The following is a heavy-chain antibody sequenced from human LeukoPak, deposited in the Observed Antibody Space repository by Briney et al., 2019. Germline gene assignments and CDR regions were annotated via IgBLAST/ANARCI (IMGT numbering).Heavy chain of an antibody. CDR2: IYYSGST. CDR3: ATASRGFFGFAP. J-gene: IGHJ5*02. CDR1: GGFISGSPYY. D-gene: IGHD3-3*01. V-gene: IGHV4-39*01. Sequence: PAETLSLTCTVSGGFISGSPYYWGWIRQFPGKGLEWIGSIYYSGSTYYNPSLKSRLTVSVDTSKNQFSLKLSSVTAADTAVYYCATASRGFFGFAPWGQGTLVTVPS.